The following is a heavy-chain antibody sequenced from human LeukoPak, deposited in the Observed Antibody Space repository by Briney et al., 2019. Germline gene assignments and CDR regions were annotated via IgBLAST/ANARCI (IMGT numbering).Heavy chain of an antibody. V-gene: IGHV1-69*04. Sequence: GASVKVSCKASGGTFSNDGINWVRQAPGQGLEWMGRIILILGIANYAQNFQGRVTITADKSTSTAYMELSSLRSEDTAVYYCAREQRITIFGVVIEYNWFDPWGQGTLVTVSS. CDR2: IILILGIA. D-gene: IGHD3-3*01. J-gene: IGHJ5*02. CDR3: AREQRITIFGVVIEYNWFDP. CDR1: GGTFSNDG.